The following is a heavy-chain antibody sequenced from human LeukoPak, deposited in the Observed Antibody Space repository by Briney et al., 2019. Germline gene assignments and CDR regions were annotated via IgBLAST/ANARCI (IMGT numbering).Heavy chain of an antibody. CDR3: AELGITMIGGV. V-gene: IGHV3-21*01. CDR2: ISSRSSYI. D-gene: IGHD3-10*02. J-gene: IGHJ6*04. CDR1: GFTFSNYS. Sequence: GGSLRLSCAASGFTFSNYSMNWVRQAPGKGLEWVSSISSRSSYIYYADSVKGRFTIPRDNAKNSLYLQMNSLRAEDTAVYYCAELGITMIGGVWGKGTRSPSPQ.